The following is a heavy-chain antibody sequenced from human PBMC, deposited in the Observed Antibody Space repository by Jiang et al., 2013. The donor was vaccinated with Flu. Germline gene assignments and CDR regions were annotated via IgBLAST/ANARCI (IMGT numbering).Heavy chain of an antibody. D-gene: IGHD3-22*01. V-gene: IGHV4-38-2*01. CDR2: ISHSGNT. CDR1: GYSISSGYY. CDR3: ARATYYYDSSGYYPGAFDI. J-gene: IGHJ3*02. Sequence: LLKPSETLSLTCAVSGYSISSGYYWGWIRQPPGKGLEWIGTISHSGNTYYNPSLKSRVTISVDTSKNQFSLKLSSVTAADTAVYYCARATYYYDSSGYYPGAFDIWGQGTMVTVSS.